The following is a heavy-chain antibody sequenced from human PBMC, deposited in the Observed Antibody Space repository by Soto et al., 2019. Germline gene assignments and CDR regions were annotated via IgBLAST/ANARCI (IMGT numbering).Heavy chain of an antibody. CDR3: ARHEKSKCSGGSCYSPFDY. CDR2: IDPSDSYT. V-gene: IGHV5-10-1*01. Sequence: GESLKISCKGSGYSFTSYWITWVRQMSGKGLEWMGRIDPSDSYTNYSPSFQGHVTISADKSISTAYLQWNSLKASDTAMYYCARHEKSKCSGGSCYSPFDYWGPGTLV. J-gene: IGHJ4*02. CDR1: GYSFTSYW. D-gene: IGHD2-15*01.